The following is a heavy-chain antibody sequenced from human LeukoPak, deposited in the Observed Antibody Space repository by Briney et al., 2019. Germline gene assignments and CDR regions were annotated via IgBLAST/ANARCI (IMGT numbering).Heavy chain of an antibody. CDR3: ARHDYGDWFDP. CDR2: IYYSGST. Sequence: SETLSLTCTASGGSISSYYWSWIRQPPGKGLEWIGYIYYSGSTNYNPSLKSRVTISVDTSKNQFSLKLSSVTAADTAVYYCARHDYGDWFDPWGQGTLVTVSS. CDR1: GGSISSYY. D-gene: IGHD4-17*01. J-gene: IGHJ5*02. V-gene: IGHV4-59*01.